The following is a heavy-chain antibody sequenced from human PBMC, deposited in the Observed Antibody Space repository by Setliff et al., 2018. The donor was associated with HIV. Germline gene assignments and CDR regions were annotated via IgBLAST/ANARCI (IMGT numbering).Heavy chain of an antibody. CDR3: ARGPGGWQRDYYYYMDV. CDR2: ITDSGST. D-gene: IGHD2-15*01. Sequence: PSETLSLTCAVYGGSFSGYSWSWIRQPPGKGLEWIGEITDSGSTNYTPSLKSRVTISIDTSKNQFSLKLSSVTAADTAVYYCARGPGGWQRDYYYYMDVWGKGTTVTVSS. V-gene: IGHV4-34*01. CDR1: GGSFSGYS. J-gene: IGHJ6*03.